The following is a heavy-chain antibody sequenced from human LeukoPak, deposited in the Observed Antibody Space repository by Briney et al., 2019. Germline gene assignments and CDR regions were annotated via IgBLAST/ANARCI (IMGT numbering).Heavy chain of an antibody. J-gene: IGHJ4*02. CDR2: IIPIFGTA. CDR1: GGTFSSYA. D-gene: IGHD4-11*01. CDR3: ARWTTTYLDY. V-gene: IGHV1-69*05. Sequence: ASVKVSCKASGGTFSSYAISWVRQAPGQGLEGMGGIIPIFGTANYAQKFQGRVTITTDESTSTAYMELNSLRAEDTAVYYCARWTTTYLDYWGQGTLVTVSS.